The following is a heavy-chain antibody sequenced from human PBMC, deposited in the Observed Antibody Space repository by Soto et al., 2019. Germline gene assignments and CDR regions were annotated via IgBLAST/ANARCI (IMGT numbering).Heavy chain of an antibody. Sequence: KPSETLSLTCAVYCESFRGYYWNWIRQTPGKGLEWIGEINDSGSTNYNPSLASRVTMSVDTSKKQLSLTLSSVTAADAAVYYCARRRRGITMVRGTYAMDVWGQGTTVTVSS. J-gene: IGHJ6*02. CDR2: INDSGST. V-gene: IGHV4-34*01. CDR1: CESFRGYY. CDR3: ARRRRGITMVRGTYAMDV. D-gene: IGHD3-10*01.